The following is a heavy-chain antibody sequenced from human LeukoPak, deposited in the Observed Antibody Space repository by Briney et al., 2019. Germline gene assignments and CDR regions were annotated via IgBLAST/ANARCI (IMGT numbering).Heavy chain of an antibody. D-gene: IGHD3/OR15-3a*01. CDR3: AKKSGLGFDY. CDR2: ISRSGGDT. J-gene: IGHJ4*02. Sequence: GRSLRLSCAASGFTFSTYAMHWVRQAPGKGLEWVSGISRSGGDTYYADSVKGRFTISRDNSENTLYLQMSSLRAEDTAIYYCAKKSGLGFDYWGQGTLVTVSS. V-gene: IGHV3-23*01. CDR1: GFTFSTYA.